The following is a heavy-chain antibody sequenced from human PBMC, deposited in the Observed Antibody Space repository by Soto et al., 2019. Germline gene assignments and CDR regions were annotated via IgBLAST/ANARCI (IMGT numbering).Heavy chain of an antibody. CDR3: ARDRRGVPDY. CDR1: GFTFSSYA. J-gene: IGHJ4*02. Sequence: QVQLVESGGGVVQPGRSLRLSCAASGFTFSSYAMHWVRQAPGKGLEWVAVISYDGSNKYYADSVKGRFTISRDNSKNTLYLQMNSLRAEDTAVYYCARDRRGVPDYWGQGTLVTVSS. V-gene: IGHV3-30-3*01. CDR2: ISYDGSNK. D-gene: IGHD3-10*01.